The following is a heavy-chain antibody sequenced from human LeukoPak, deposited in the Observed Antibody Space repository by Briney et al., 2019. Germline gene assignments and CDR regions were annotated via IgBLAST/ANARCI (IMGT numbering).Heavy chain of an antibody. CDR1: GFMFNGYS. CDR2: ISAGSDYI. D-gene: IGHD1-26*01. J-gene: IGHJ4*02. V-gene: IGHV3-21*05. CDR3: ARWGLGPSFDY. Sequence: GGSLRLSCAASGFMFNGYSLTWVRQAPGKGLEWISYISAGSDYIYYTDSVRGRFTISRDNAKNSLYLQLNSLRVEDTAVYYCARWGLGPSFDYWGRGTLVTVSS.